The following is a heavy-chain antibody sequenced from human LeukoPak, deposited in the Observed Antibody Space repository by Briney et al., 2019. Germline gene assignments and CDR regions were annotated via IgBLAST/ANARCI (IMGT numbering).Heavy chain of an antibody. V-gene: IGHV5-51*01. CDR1: GYSFTSYW. CDR3: ARQLAYCGGDCYFWFDP. CDR2: IYPGDSDT. D-gene: IGHD2-21*02. J-gene: IGHJ5*02. Sequence: PGESLKISCKGSGYSFTSYWIAWVRQMPGKGLEWMGIIYPGDSDTRYSPSCQGQVTISADKSISTAYLQWSSLKASDTAMYYCARQLAYCGGDCYFWFDPWGQGTLVTVSS.